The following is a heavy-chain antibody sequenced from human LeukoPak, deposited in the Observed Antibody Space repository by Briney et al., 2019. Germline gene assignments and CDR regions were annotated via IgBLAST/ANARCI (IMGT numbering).Heavy chain of an antibody. CDR2: IIPMFGTA. J-gene: IGHJ4*02. Sequence: SVKVSCKASGGTFNNYAISWVRQAPGQGLEWMGGIIPMFGTANYAQKYQGRVTITADESTSTAHIELSSLRSEDTAMYYCARASDCSGGSCPISYWGQGTLVTVSS. CDR1: GGTFNNYA. D-gene: IGHD2-15*01. V-gene: IGHV1-69*01. CDR3: ARASDCSGGSCPISY.